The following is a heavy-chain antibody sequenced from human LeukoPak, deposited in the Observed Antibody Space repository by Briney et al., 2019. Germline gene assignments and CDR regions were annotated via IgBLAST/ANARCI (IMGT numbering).Heavy chain of an antibody. J-gene: IGHJ4*02. CDR2: IYYSGST. CDR3: ASVDYGDFFFDY. D-gene: IGHD4-17*01. V-gene: IGHV4-30-4*01. CDR1: GGSLSSDDYY. Sequence: SETLSLTCTVSGGSLSSDDYYWSWIRQPPGKGLEWVGYIYYSGSTYYTPSLKSRVTISVDTSKDQFSLKLSSVTDADTAVYYCASVDYGDFFFDYWGQGTLVTVSS.